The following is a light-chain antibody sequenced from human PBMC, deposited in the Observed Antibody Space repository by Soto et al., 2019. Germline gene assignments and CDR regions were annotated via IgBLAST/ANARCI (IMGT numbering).Light chain of an antibody. CDR2: GAS. CDR1: QSIGST. CDR3: QQYNDWPLT. Sequence: EIVMTMSPATLSVSPGERATLSCRASQSIGSTLAWYQQKPGQAPRLLIYGASTRATGIPARFSSSGSGTEFTLAISSLQSEDFAIYYCQQYNDWPLTFGQGTRLDIK. V-gene: IGKV3-15*01. J-gene: IGKJ5*01.